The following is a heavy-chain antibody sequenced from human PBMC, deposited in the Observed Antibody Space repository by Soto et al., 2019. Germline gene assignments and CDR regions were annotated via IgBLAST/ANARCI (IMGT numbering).Heavy chain of an antibody. CDR3: AKAPRGIVVVPNYDY. V-gene: IGHV3-23*01. D-gene: IGHD3-22*01. J-gene: IGHJ4*02. CDR2: ISGSGGST. Sequence: PGGSLRLSCAASGFTFSSYAMSWVRQAPGKGLEWVSAISGSGGSTYYADSVKGRFTISRDNSKNTLYLQMNSLRAEDTAVYYSAKAPRGIVVVPNYDYWGQGTLVTVSS. CDR1: GFTFSSYA.